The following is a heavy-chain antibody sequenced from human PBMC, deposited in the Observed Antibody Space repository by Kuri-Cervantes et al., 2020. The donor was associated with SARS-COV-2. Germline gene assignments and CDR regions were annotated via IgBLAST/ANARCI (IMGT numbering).Heavy chain of an antibody. CDR1: GFTFSTYA. Sequence: GESLKISCAASGFTFSTYAMNWVRQAPGKGLEWVAVISYDGSNKYYADSVKGRFTISRDNSKNTLYLQMNSLGAEDTAVYYCWGGFYYWGQGTLVTVSS. J-gene: IGHJ4*02. CDR2: ISYDGSNK. CDR3: WGGFYY. V-gene: IGHV3-30-3*01. D-gene: IGHD1-26*01.